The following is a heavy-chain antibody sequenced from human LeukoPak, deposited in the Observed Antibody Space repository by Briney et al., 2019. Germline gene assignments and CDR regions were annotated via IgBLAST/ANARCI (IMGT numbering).Heavy chain of an antibody. D-gene: IGHD2-2*01. V-gene: IGHV3-48*04. CDR2: INDDSSDI. Sequence: LPGGSLRLSCAASGFTFNLYAMNWVRQAPGKGLEWVSYINDDSSDIHYADSVRGRFTTSRDNARNTLYLQLSSLRAEDTAVYYCARDTFQPGLIDSWGQGTLVTVSS. CDR3: ARDTFQPGLIDS. CDR1: GFTFNLYA. J-gene: IGHJ4*02.